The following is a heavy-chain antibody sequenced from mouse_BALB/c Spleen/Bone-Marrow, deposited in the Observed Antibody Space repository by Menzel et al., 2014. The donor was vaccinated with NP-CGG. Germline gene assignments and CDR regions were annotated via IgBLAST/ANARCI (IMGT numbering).Heavy chain of an antibody. Sequence: VQLQQSGPERVKPGASVKMSCKASGCTFTTYVMHWVKQRPGQGLEWIGYINPYNDGTKYNEKFKGKATLTSDKSSSTAYMELSSLTSEDSAVYYCARHYYDYDYYAMDYWGQGTSVTVSS. CDR3: ARHYYDYDYYAMDY. V-gene: IGHV1-14*01. CDR1: GCTFTTYV. CDR2: INPYNDGT. D-gene: IGHD2-4*01. J-gene: IGHJ4*01.